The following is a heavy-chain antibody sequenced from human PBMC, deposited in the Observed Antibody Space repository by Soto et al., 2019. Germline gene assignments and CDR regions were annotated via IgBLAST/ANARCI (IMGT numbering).Heavy chain of an antibody. CDR3: ARYCAGNACYSRHYYAMDV. J-gene: IGHJ6*02. CDR2: ISPYNGNT. Sequence: ASVKVSCKASGYTFRNYIIAWLRQAPGQGLEWMGWISPYNGNTNYARQFRGRVTLTTDTSTSAAYLELRNLGSDDAATYYCARYCAGNACYSRHYYAMDVWGQGTTVTVSS. CDR1: GYTFRNYI. D-gene: IGHD2-21*02. V-gene: IGHV1-18*01.